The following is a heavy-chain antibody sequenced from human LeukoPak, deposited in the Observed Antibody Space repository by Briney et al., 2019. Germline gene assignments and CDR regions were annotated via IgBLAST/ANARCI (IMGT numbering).Heavy chain of an antibody. CDR1: GGSISSSSYY. J-gene: IGHJ4*02. Sequence: SETLSLTCTVSGGSISSSSYYWGWIRQPPGKGLEWIGSIYYSGSTYYNPSLKSRVTISVDTSKNQFSLKLSSVTAADTAVYYCAKDAQQWEPYYFDYWGQGTLVTVSS. CDR2: IYYSGST. D-gene: IGHD1-26*01. CDR3: AKDAQQWEPYYFDY. V-gene: IGHV4-39*07.